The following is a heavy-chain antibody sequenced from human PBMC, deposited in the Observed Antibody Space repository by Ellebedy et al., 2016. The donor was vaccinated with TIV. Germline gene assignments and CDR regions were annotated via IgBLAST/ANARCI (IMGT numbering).Heavy chain of an antibody. V-gene: IGHV6-1*01. CDR3: AREIALVRGVINPLDY. J-gene: IGHJ4*02. CDR2: TFYRSKWYN. D-gene: IGHD3-10*01. Sequence: SQTLSLTXXISGDSVSSNSAAWNWIRPSPLRGLEWLGRTFYRSKWYNDYAVSVQGRITINPDTSKNQFSLQLNSVTPEDTAVYYCAREIALVRGVINPLDYWGQGTLVTVSS. CDR1: GDSVSSNSAA.